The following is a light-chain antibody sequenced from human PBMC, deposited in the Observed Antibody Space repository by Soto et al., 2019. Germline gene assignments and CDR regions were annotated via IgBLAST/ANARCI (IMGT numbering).Light chain of an antibody. CDR3: AAWDNSLNGFV. CDR2: TTD. J-gene: IGLJ1*01. CDR1: SANIGHNS. V-gene: IGLV1-44*01. Sequence: QSVLTQPPSASGAPGQRVTISCSGSSANIGHNSVNWYQQLPGTAPKLLISTTDQRPSGVPDRFSGSRSGTSGSLAISELRSEYEADYYCAAWDNSLNGFVFGTGTKLTVL.